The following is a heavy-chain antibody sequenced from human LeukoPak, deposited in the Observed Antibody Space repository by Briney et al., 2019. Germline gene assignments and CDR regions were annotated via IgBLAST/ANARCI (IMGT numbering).Heavy chain of an antibody. CDR3: ARGAPYDYGVNDAFDI. Sequence: SVKVSCKASGGTFSSYAISWVRQAPGQGLEWMGGIIPIFGTANYAQKFQGRVTITADETTSTAYMELSSLRSEDTAVYYCARGAPYDYGVNDAFDIWGQGTMVTVSS. J-gene: IGHJ3*02. D-gene: IGHD4-17*01. CDR1: GGTFSSYA. V-gene: IGHV1-69*13. CDR2: IIPIFGTA.